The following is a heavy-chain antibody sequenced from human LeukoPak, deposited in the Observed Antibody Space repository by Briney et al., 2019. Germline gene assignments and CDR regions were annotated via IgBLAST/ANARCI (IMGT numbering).Heavy chain of an antibody. CDR3: AREPLTGYYGFDY. V-gene: IGHV3-53*01. Sequence: PGGSLRLSCAASGFTVSSHFMSWVRQAPGKGLEWVSVIYSGGLTYYADSVKGRFTISRDNSRNTLYLQMNSLRAEDTAVYYCAREPLTGYYGFDYWGQGTLVTVPS. CDR1: GFTVSSHF. J-gene: IGHJ4*02. D-gene: IGHD3-9*01. CDR2: IYSGGLT.